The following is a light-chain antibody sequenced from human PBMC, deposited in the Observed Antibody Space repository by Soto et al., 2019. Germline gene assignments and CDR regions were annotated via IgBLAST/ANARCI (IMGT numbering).Light chain of an antibody. Sequence: QSVLTQPPSVSGAPGQRVTISCTGSSSNIGAGYDVHWYQQLPGTAPKLLLYGNSNRPSGVPDRFSGSKSGTSASLAITGLQAEDEADYSCQSYDSSLSVVFGGGTQLTVL. CDR3: QSYDSSLSVV. J-gene: IGLJ2*01. V-gene: IGLV1-40*01. CDR1: SSNIGAGYD. CDR2: GNS.